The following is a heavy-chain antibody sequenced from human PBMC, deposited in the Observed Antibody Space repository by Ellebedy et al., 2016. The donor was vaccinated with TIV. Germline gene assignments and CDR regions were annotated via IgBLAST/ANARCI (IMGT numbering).Heavy chain of an antibody. V-gene: IGHV1-18*01. CDR3: ARDMVQGMVSVYVWFDY. CDR1: GYTLKTYG. Sequence: ASVKVSCKASGYTLKTYGISWVRQAPGQGLEWMGWISAYTGDTEYAQKFQGRLTMTTDTSTDTAYMELRNLKSDDTAVYYCARDMVQGMVSVYVWFDYWGQGTLVTVSS. D-gene: IGHD2-8*01. CDR2: ISAYTGDT. J-gene: IGHJ4*02.